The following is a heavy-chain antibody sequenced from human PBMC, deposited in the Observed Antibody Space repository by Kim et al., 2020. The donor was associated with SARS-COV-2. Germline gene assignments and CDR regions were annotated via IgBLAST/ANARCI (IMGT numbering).Heavy chain of an antibody. Sequence: GGSLRLSCAASGFTFSSYAMHWVRQAPGKGLEWVAVISYDGSNKYYADSVKGRFTISRDNSKNTLYLQMNSLRAEDTAVYYCARARIMVRGATTAYFDYWGQGTLVTVSS. V-gene: IGHV3-30*04. CDR1: GFTFSSYA. J-gene: IGHJ4*02. D-gene: IGHD3-10*01. CDR3: ARARIMVRGATTAYFDY. CDR2: ISYDGSNK.